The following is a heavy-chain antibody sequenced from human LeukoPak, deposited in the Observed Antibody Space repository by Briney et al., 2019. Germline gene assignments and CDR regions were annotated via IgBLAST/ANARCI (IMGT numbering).Heavy chain of an antibody. Sequence: GGSLRPSCAASGFTFSDYYMSWIRQAPGKGLEWVSYISSSGSTIYYADSVKGRFTISRDNAKNSLYLQMNSLKASDTAMYYCVRRENSGWFDYWGQGTLVTVSS. CDR1: GFTFSDYY. J-gene: IGHJ4*02. CDR3: VRRENSGWFDY. V-gene: IGHV3-11*01. CDR2: ISSSGSTI. D-gene: IGHD6-19*01.